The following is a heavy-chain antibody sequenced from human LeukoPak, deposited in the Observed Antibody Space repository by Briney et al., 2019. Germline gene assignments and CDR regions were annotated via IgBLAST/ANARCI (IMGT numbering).Heavy chain of an antibody. CDR3: ARDGLEVRLNDY. D-gene: IGHD3-10*01. J-gene: IGHJ4*02. CDR2: ISAYNGNT. Sequence: ASVNVSCKASGYTFTSYGISWVRQAPGQGLEWMGWISAYNGNTNYAQKLQGRVTMTTDPSTSTAYMERRSLRSDDTAVYYCARDGLEVRLNDYWGQGTLVTVSS. V-gene: IGHV1-18*01. CDR1: GYTFTSYG.